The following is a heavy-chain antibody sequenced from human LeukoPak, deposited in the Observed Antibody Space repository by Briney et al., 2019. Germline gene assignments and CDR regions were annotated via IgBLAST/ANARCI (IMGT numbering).Heavy chain of an antibody. CDR1: GFTFSSYS. Sequence: QPGGSLRLSCAASGFTFSSYSMNWVRQAPGKGLEWVSYISSSSSTIYYADSVKGRFTISRDNAKNSLYLQMNSLRAEDTAVYYCARTLWFGELTWFDPWGQGTLVTVSS. CDR3: ARTLWFGELTWFDP. V-gene: IGHV3-48*04. J-gene: IGHJ5*02. D-gene: IGHD3-10*01. CDR2: ISSSSSTI.